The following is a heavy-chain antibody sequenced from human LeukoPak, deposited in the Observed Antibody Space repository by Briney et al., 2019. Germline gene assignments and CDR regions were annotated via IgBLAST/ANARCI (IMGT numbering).Heavy chain of an antibody. CDR3: ASEYYYDSSGYYYVSSYFDY. Sequence: GGSLRLSCAASGFTVSSRYMSWVRQAPGKGLEWVSAIDSGGHTYYADSVKGRFTISRDNSKNKLHLQINSLRAEDTAVYYCASEYYYDSSGYYYVSSYFDYWGQGTLVTVSS. J-gene: IGHJ4*02. CDR2: IDSGGHT. V-gene: IGHV3-66*01. D-gene: IGHD3-22*01. CDR1: GFTVSSRY.